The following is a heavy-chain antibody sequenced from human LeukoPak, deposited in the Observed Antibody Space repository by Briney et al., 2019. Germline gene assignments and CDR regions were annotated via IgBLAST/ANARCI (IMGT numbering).Heavy chain of an antibody. V-gene: IGHV3-30-3*01. CDR2: ISYDGSNK. J-gene: IGHJ4*02. D-gene: IGHD5-12*01. CDR3: ARDGGGYGVFDY. Sequence: GRSLRPSCAASGFTFSSYAMHWVRQAPGKGLEWVAVISYDGSNKYYADSVKGRFTISRDNSKNTLYLQMNSLRAEDTAVYYCARDGGGYGVFDYWGQGTLVTVSS. CDR1: GFTFSSYA.